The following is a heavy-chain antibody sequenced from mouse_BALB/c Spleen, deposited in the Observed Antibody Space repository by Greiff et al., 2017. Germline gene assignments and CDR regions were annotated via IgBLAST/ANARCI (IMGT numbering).Heavy chain of an antibody. Sequence: QVQLKQSGAELAKPGASVKMSCKASGYTFTSYWMHWVKQRPGQGLEWIGYINPSTGYTEYNQKFKDKATLTADKSSSTTYMQLSSLTSEDSAAYYCARSGGNYHYAMDYWGQGTSVTVSS. D-gene: IGHD2-1*01. J-gene: IGHJ4*01. V-gene: IGHV1-7*01. CDR3: ARSGGNYHYAMDY. CDR1: GYTFTSYW. CDR2: INPSTGYT.